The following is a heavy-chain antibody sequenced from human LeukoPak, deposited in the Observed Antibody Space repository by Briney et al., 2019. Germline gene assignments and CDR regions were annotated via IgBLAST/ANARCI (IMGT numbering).Heavy chain of an antibody. V-gene: IGHV3-7*01. CDR1: GFTFSGYW. J-gene: IGHJ4*02. Sequence: GGSLRLSCTASGFTFSGYWMSWVRQAPGKGLEWVANIKQDGSEKYYVDSVRGRFTISRDNAKNSLYLQMNSLRTEDTAIYYCARGGVRRGYYDYWGRGTLVTVSS. D-gene: IGHD1-14*01. CDR3: ARGGVRRGYYDY. CDR2: IKQDGSEK.